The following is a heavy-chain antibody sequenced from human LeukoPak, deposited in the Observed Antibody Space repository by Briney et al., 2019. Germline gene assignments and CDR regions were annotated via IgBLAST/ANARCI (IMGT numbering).Heavy chain of an antibody. CDR3: ARGPPTRVVVITTGDFDY. V-gene: IGHV1-2*02. J-gene: IGHJ4*02. CDR1: GYTFSGYY. Sequence: ASVKVSCKASGYTFSGYYMHWVRQAPGQGLEWMGWINPNSGVTKYAQKFQGRVTVTRDTSICTAYMEPRRLRSDDRAVYYCARGPPTRVVVITTGDFDYWGQGTLVTVSS. CDR2: INPNSGVT. D-gene: IGHD3-22*01.